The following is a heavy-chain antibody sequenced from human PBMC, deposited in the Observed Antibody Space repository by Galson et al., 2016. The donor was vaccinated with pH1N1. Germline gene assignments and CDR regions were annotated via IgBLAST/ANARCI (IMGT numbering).Heavy chain of an antibody. J-gene: IGHJ4*02. D-gene: IGHD6-13*01. CDR2: ISAYDGNT. CDR1: GYTFSNYG. CDR3: ARDKGSLDY. V-gene: IGHV1-18*01. Sequence: SVKVSCKASGYTFSNYGINWVRQAPGQGLEWMGWISAYDGNTNYAQNLQGRVTMTTDTSTTTVYMEVRSLRYDDTAVDYCARDKGSLDYWGQGTLVNVSS.